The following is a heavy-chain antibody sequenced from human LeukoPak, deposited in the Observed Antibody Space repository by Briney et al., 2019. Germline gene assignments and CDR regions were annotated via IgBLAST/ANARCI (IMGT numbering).Heavy chain of an antibody. V-gene: IGHV1-69*01. Sequence: GSSVKVSCKASGGTFSSYAISWVRQAPGQGLEWMGGIIPIFGTANYAQKFQGRVTITADESTSTAYMELSSLRSEDTAVYYCARGCRITIFGVVIIANYYYMDVWGKGTTVTVSS. D-gene: IGHD3-3*01. CDR1: GGTFSSYA. CDR2: IIPIFGTA. CDR3: ARGCRITIFGVVIIANYYYMDV. J-gene: IGHJ6*03.